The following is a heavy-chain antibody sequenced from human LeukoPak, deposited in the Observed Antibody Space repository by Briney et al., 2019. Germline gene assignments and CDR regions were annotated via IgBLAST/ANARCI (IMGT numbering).Heavy chain of an antibody. Sequence: GRSLRLSCAASGFTFGSYGMHWVRQAPGKGLEWVAVIWYDGSNKYYADSVKGRFTISRDNSKNTLYLQMNSLRAEDTAVYYCARGGLFGVVITPDAFDIWGQGTMVTVSS. CDR3: ARGGLFGVVITPDAFDI. D-gene: IGHD3-3*01. V-gene: IGHV3-33*01. CDR2: IWYDGSNK. J-gene: IGHJ3*02. CDR1: GFTFGSYG.